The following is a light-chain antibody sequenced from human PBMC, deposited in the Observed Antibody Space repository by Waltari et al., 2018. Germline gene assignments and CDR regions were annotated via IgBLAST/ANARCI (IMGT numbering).Light chain of an antibody. J-gene: IGKJ5*01. V-gene: IGKV3-15*01. CDR1: LSIADN. Sequence: VMTQSPATLSVSPGERATLSCRASLSIADNLAWHQQKRGQAPRLLIYGASTRATGIPARFTGRGSGTDFTLTISSLQSEDSAVYYCQQYNRWPPITFGQGTRLEI. CDR3: QQYNRWPPIT. CDR2: GAS.